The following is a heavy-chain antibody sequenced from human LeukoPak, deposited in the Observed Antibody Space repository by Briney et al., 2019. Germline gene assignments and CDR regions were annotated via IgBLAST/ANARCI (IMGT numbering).Heavy chain of an antibody. J-gene: IGHJ4*02. Sequence: SRVTISVDTSKNQFSLKLSSVTAADTAVYYCARGPPVLLWFGEPNSYYFDYWGQGTLVTVSS. CDR3: ARGPPVLLWFGEPNSYYFDY. D-gene: IGHD3-10*01. V-gene: IGHV4-34*01.